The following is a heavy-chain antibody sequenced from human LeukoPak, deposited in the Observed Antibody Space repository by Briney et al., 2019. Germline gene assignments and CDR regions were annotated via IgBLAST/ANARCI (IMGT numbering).Heavy chain of an antibody. J-gene: IGHJ4*02. CDR1: GFTFSTNS. CDR2: ITSNGGST. V-gene: IGHV3-64D*08. Sequence: GGSLRLSCSASGFTFSTNSMHWVRQAPGKGLEFVSAITSNGGSTYYADSVKGRFTISRDNSKNTLYLQMSSLRAEDTAVYYCARGSDFVWGSYRPYFDYWGQGTLVTVSS. CDR3: ARGSDFVWGSYRPYFDY. D-gene: IGHD3-16*02.